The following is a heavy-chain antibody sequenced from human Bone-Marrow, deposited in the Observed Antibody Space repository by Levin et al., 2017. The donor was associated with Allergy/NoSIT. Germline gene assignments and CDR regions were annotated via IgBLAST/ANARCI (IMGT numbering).Heavy chain of an antibody. J-gene: IGHJ4*02. CDR2: IGSSNSTT. D-gene: IGHD3-3*01. V-gene: IGHV3-48*04. CDR3: ARERWSGLDY. Sequence: GESLKISCAASGVSFSGYILHWVRQAPGRGLEWVSYIGSSNSTTYYADSVKGRFTIFRDNTRNSLYLHMNSLRVEDTAVYYCARERWSGLDYWGQGTLVTVSS. CDR1: GVSFSGYI.